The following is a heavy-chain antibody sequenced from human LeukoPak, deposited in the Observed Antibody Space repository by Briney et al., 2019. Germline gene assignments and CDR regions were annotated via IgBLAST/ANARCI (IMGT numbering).Heavy chain of an antibody. Sequence: ASVKVSFKASGGTFIIYAISWVRQAPGQGLEWMGWINTNTGNPTYAQGFTGRFVFSLDTSVSTAYLQISSLKAEDTAVYYCARDHYYYYYMDVWGKGTTVTVSS. CDR3: ARDHYYYYYMDV. CDR1: GGTFIIYA. CDR2: INTNTGNP. V-gene: IGHV7-4-1*02. J-gene: IGHJ6*03.